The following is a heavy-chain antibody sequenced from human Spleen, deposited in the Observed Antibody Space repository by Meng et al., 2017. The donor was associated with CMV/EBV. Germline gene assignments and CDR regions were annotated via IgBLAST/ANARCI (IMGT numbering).Heavy chain of an antibody. CDR2: MHYAGTRK. CDR1: AFTFTFYG. D-gene: IGHD5-24*01. Sequence: GGSLRPSCAASAFTFTFYGIHWVRQAPGTGLEWVAFMHYAGTRKYYADSVKGRFTISRDNSKNTLYLQMNSLRVEDTAVYYCANLGRLQSDYWGQGTLVTVSS. V-gene: IGHV3-30*02. CDR3: ANLGRLQSDY. J-gene: IGHJ4*02.